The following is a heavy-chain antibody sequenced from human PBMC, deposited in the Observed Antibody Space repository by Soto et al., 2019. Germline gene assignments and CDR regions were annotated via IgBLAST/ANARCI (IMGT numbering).Heavy chain of an antibody. CDR2: ISSSSSTI. CDR1: GFTFSSYS. Sequence: EVQLVESGGGLVQPGGSLRLSCAASGFTFSSYSMNWVRQAPGKGLEWVSYISSSSSTIYYADSVKGRFTISRDNAKNSLYLQMNSLRDEDTAVYYCARDDFIVVVTSYYYYGMDVWGQGTTVTVSS. D-gene: IGHD2-21*02. J-gene: IGHJ6*02. V-gene: IGHV3-48*02. CDR3: ARDDFIVVVTSYYYYGMDV.